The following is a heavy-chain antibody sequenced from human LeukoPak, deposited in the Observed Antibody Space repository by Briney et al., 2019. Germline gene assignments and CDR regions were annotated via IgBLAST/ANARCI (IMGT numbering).Heavy chain of an antibody. CDR1: GDAISGYY. V-gene: IGHV4-59*01. Sequence: SETLSLTCSVSGDAISGYYWSWIRQSPGQGLEWIGYVYYSGGTNYNPSLKSRAAISIDTSKNQFSLNLTSVTAADTAVYYCASGWLRYYYFDTWGQGTLVTVSS. J-gene: IGHJ4*02. CDR3: ASGWLRYYYFDT. D-gene: IGHD2-21*01. CDR2: VYYSGGT.